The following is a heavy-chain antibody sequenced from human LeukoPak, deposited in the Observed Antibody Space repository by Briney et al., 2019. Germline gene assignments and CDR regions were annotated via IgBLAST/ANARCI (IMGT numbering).Heavy chain of an antibody. V-gene: IGHV1-2*02. D-gene: IGHD3-22*01. CDR3: ARGLAHYDSLSAFDV. CDR1: GYTFTGYY. Sequence: GASVKVSCKASGYTFTGYYMHWVRQAPGQGLEWMGWINPNSGGTNYAQKFQGRVTMTRDTSISTAYMELSRLRSDDTAVYYCARGLAHYDSLSAFDVWGQGTMVTVSS. CDR2: INPNSGGT. J-gene: IGHJ3*01.